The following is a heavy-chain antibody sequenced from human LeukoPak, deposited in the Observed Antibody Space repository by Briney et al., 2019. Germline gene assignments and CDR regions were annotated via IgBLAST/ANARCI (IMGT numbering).Heavy chain of an antibody. J-gene: IGHJ5*02. Sequence: GGSLRLSCVASGFIFSSYGMHWVRQAPGKGLEWGTVIHYDGNRKYYAGSVKGRFTISRDNSKNTLYLQMNSLRAEDTAVYYCVKANIVGAFDPWGQGTLVTV. CDR1: GFIFSSYG. V-gene: IGHV3-30*02. D-gene: IGHD1-26*01. CDR3: VKANIVGAFDP. CDR2: IHYDGNRK.